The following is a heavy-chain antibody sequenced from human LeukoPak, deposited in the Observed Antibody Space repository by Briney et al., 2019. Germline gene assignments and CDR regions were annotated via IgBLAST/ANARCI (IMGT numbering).Heavy chain of an antibody. J-gene: IGHJ4*02. V-gene: IGHV3-48*01. CDR2: ISSFSGTI. CDR1: GITFSTYS. Sequence: GGSLRLSCVASGITFSTYSMNWVRQAPGKGLEWVSYISSFSGTINYADSVKGRFTISRDNAKNSLYLQMNSLRAEDTAVYYCARAHNWKYGSFDFWGQGTLVTVSS. CDR3: ARAHNWKYGSFDF. D-gene: IGHD1-7*01.